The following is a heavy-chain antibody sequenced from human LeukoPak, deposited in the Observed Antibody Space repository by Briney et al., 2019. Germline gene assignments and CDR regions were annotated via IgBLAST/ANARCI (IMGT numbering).Heavy chain of an antibody. CDR3: ARDRSTTTFDP. D-gene: IGHD2-2*01. CDR2: IYYSGST. CDR1: GGSISSSSYY. J-gene: IGHJ5*02. V-gene: IGHV4-39*07. Sequence: SETLSLTCTVSGGSISSSSYYWGWIRQPPGKGLEWIGSIYYSGSTYYNPSLKSRVTISVDTSKNQFSLKLSSVTAADTAVYYCARDRSTTTFDPWGQGTLVTVSS.